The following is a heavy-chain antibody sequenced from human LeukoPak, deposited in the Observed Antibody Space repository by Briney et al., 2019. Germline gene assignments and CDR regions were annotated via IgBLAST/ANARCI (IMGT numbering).Heavy chain of an antibody. D-gene: IGHD3-22*01. CDR2: ISSSSSTI. Sequence: GGSLGLSCAASGFTFNSYSMNWVRQAPEKGLEWISYISSSSSTIFYADSVKGRFTISRDTAKNSLYLQMNSLRDEDTAVYYCARGLVHDTSGYYSDYWGQGTLVTVSS. CDR3: ARGLVHDTSGYYSDY. V-gene: IGHV3-48*02. CDR1: GFTFNSYS. J-gene: IGHJ4*02.